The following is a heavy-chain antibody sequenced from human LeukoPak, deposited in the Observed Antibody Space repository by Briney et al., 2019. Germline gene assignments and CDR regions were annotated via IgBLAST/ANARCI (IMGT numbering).Heavy chain of an antibody. Sequence: PGGSLRLSCAASEFTFSSYSMNWVRQAPGKGLEWVSYITNSGNSKSYADSVKGRFTISRDNSKNTLYLQMNSLRAEDTAVYYCAKMGHYAASPGYFDYWGQGTLVTVSS. V-gene: IGHV3-48*01. CDR2: ITNSGNSK. J-gene: IGHJ4*02. D-gene: IGHD4/OR15-4a*01. CDR1: EFTFSSYS. CDR3: AKMGHYAASPGYFDY.